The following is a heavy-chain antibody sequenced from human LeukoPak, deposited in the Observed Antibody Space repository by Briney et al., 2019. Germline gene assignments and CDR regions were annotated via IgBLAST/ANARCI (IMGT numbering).Heavy chain of an antibody. CDR2: IIPIFGTA. CDR1: GGTFSSYA. Sequence: ASVNVSCTASGGTFSSYAISWVRQAPGQGLEWMGGIIPIFGTANYAQKFQGRVTITADESTSTAYMELSSLGSEDTAVYYCASDGDSRDGLASHWGQGTLVTVSS. D-gene: IGHD5-24*01. J-gene: IGHJ4*02. V-gene: IGHV1-69*13. CDR3: ASDGDSRDGLASH.